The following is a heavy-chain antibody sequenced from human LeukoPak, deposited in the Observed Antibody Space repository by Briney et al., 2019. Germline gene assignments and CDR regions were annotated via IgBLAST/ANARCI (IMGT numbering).Heavy chain of an antibody. J-gene: IGHJ5*02. D-gene: IGHD2-15*01. Sequence: GGSLRLSCAASGFTVSSNHLSWVRQAPEKGLEWGSVIYRGGGTLNTDPVKGGFTISRHNSRNTLYLQMNSLRAEDTAVYYCARENLSGWFDPWGQGTLVTVSS. CDR2: IYRGGGT. V-gene: IGHV3-53*04. CDR3: ARENLSGWFDP. CDR1: GFTVSSNH.